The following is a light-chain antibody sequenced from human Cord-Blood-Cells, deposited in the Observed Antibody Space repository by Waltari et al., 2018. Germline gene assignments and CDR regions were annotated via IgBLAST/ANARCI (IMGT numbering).Light chain of an antibody. CDR2: GGS. V-gene: IGLV2-23*01. Sequence: QSALTQPASVSGSPGHSTPTSCTGTISVVWSYTLASWYQTHPGKAPKLMFYGGSKRPSGVSNRFSGSKSGNTASLTISGLRAEDEADYYCCSYAGSSTWVFGGGTKLTVL. CDR3: CSYAGSSTWV. CDR1: ISVVWSYTL. J-gene: IGLJ3*02.